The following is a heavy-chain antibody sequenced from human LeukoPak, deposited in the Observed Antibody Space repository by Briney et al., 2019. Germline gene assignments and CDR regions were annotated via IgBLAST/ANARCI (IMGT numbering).Heavy chain of an antibody. V-gene: IGHV1-46*01. CDR1: GYTFTSYY. CDR2: INPSGGST. J-gene: IGHJ4*02. CDR3: ARADTRYCSGGSCYGNFGGFDY. D-gene: IGHD2-15*01. Sequence: ASVKVSCKASGYTFTSYYMHWVRQAPGQGLEWMGKINPSGGSTSYAQKFQGRVTMTRDTSTSTVYMELSSLRSEDTAVYYCARADTRYCSGGSCYGNFGGFDYWGQGTLVTVSS.